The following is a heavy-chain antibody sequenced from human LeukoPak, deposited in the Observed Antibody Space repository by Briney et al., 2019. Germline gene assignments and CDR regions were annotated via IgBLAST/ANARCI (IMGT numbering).Heavy chain of an antibody. CDR1: GYTFIDSY. D-gene: IGHD3-22*01. J-gene: IGHJ4*02. CDR2: ISAYNGNT. CDR3: ARDVGRYYYDSSGYSY. V-gene: IGHV1-18*04. Sequence: ASVKVSCKTSGYTFIDSYIHWVRQAPGQGLEWMGWISAYNGNTNYAQKLQGRVTMTTDTSTSTAYMELRSLRSDDTAVYYCARDVGRYYYDSSGYSYWGQGTLVTVSS.